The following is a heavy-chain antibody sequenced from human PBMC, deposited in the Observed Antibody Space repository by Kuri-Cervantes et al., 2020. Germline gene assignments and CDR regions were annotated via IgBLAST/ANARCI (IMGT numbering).Heavy chain of an antibody. Sequence: SETLSLTCTVSGYSISSGYYWGWIRQPPGKGLEWIGSIYHSGSTYYNPSLKSRVTISVDTSKNQFSLKLSPVTAADTAVYYCARAIHGPFDYWGQGTLVTVSS. V-gene: IGHV4-38-2*02. CDR2: IYHSGST. CDR3: ARAIHGPFDY. D-gene: IGHD5-18*01. J-gene: IGHJ4*02. CDR1: GYSISSGYY.